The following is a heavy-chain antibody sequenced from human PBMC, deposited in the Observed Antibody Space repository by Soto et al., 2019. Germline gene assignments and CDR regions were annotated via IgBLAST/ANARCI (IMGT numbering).Heavy chain of an antibody. CDR2: IYYSGST. D-gene: IGHD2-15*01. CDR1: GGSISSYY. J-gene: IGHJ4*02. CDR3: ARWVEVSLDYFDS. Sequence: SETLSLTCTVSGGSISSYYWSWIRQPPGKGLEWIGYIYYSGSTNYNPSLKSRVTISVDTSKNQFSLYLNSVTAADTAVYYCARWVEVSLDYFDSWGQGTPVTVS. V-gene: IGHV4-59*12.